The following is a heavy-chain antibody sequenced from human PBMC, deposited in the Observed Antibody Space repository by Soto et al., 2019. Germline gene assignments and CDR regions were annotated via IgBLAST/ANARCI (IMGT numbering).Heavy chain of an antibody. CDR3: ASGTSGWYLG. D-gene: IGHD6-19*01. CDR2: IKTDGSNT. Sequence: GGSLRLSCEASGFTFRSYWMHWVRQAPGKGLVWVSRIKTDGSNTTYADFVKGRFTISRDNFKDTVYLQMYSLRADDTAVYYGASGTSGWYLGWGRGTLVTVS. J-gene: IGHJ4*02. V-gene: IGHV3-74*01. CDR1: GFTFRSYW.